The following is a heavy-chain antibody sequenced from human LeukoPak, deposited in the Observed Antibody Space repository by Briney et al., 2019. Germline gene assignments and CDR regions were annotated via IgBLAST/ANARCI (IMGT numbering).Heavy chain of an antibody. J-gene: IGHJ4*02. CDR2: ILGDGSIT. V-gene: IGHV3-74*01. D-gene: IGHD6-19*01. CDR1: GFTVSSNY. Sequence: PGGSLRLSCAASGFTVSSNYMSWVRQAPGKGLVWVSRILGDGSITNYADSVKGRFTISRDNAKNTLYLLMNNLRAEDTAVYYCARDRSSGWYPSGYWGQGTLVTVSS. CDR3: ARDRSSGWYPSGY.